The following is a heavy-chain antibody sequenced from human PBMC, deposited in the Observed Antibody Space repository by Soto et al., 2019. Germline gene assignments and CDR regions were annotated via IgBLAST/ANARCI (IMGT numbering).Heavy chain of an antibody. D-gene: IGHD4-17*01. V-gene: IGHV5-51*01. CDR2: IHPGDSDT. CDR3: TLSCGESFYFYNGMDV. Sequence: KNPCKVCEYRFRNCTLGCVRQIPGKGLAWMGIIHPGDSDTRYSPSFQGQVTIFADTSISLAYLQWSTQKAPDPAMYYCTLSCGESFYFYNGMDVWGQGNTGSVFS. J-gene: IGHJ6*02. CDR1: EYRFRNCT.